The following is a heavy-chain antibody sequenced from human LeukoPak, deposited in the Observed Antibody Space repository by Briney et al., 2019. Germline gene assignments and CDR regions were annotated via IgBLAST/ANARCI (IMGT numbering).Heavy chain of an antibody. D-gene: IGHD3-22*01. CDR3: TTAPYYYDSSGICY. CDR2: IKSKTDGGTT. J-gene: IGHJ4*02. CDR1: GFTFSNAW. Sequence: PGGSLRLSCAASGFTFSNAWMSWVRQAPGKGLEWVGRIKSKTDGGTTDYAAPVKGRFTISRDDSKNSLYLQMNSLKTEDTAVYYCTTAPYYYDSSGICYWGQGTLVTVSS. V-gene: IGHV3-15*01.